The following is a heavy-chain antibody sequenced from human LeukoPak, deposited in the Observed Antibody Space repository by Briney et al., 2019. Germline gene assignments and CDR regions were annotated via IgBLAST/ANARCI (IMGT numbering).Heavy chain of an antibody. D-gene: IGHD2-2*01. J-gene: IGHJ5*02. Sequence: GGSLRLSCAASGFTFSRYWMSWVRQAPGKGLEWVANINQDGSEKYYVDSVKGRFTISRDNAKNSLYLQVDRLRAEDTAVYYCARVVPAVTNRFDPWGQGTLVTVSS. CDR2: INQDGSEK. CDR3: ARVVPAVTNRFDP. CDR1: GFTFSRYW. V-gene: IGHV3-7*05.